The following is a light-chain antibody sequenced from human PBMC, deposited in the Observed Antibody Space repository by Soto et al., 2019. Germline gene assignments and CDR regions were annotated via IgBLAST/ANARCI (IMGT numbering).Light chain of an antibody. Sequence: IVLTHSPSTLSSFPVYRVSLSCMASQSVSSSYLAWYQQKPGQAPRLLIYGASNRATGIPDRFSGSGSGTDFTLTISRLEPEDFAVYYCQQYGSSGTFGQGTKVDIK. J-gene: IGKJ1*01. CDR2: GAS. CDR1: QSVSSSY. V-gene: IGKV3-20*01. CDR3: QQYGSSGT.